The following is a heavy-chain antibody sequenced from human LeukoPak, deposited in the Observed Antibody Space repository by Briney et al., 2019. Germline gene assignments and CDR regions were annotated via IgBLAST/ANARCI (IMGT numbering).Heavy chain of an antibody. CDR2: ISGSGGST. J-gene: IGHJ6*02. V-gene: IGHV3-23*01. Sequence: GGSLRLSCAASGFTFSSYAMSWVRQAPGKGLEWVSAISGSGGSTYYADSVKGRFTTSRDNSKNTLYLQMNSLRAEDTAVYYCAKDPLYYYDSSPDYYGMDVWGQGTTVTVSS. D-gene: IGHD3-22*01. CDR3: AKDPLYYYDSSPDYYGMDV. CDR1: GFTFSSYA.